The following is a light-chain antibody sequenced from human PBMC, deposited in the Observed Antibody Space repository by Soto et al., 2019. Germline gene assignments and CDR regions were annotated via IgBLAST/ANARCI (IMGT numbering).Light chain of an antibody. V-gene: IGKV3-15*01. CDR1: QSVSSRS. CDR3: QQYIRWPLT. Sequence: QSLGTLSLSTGERATLSCRASQSVSSRSLAWYQQKPGQAPSLLIYGASTRATGTPARFSGSGSGTEFTLTISSLQSEDFAVYYCQQYIRWPLTFGGGTKVDNK. J-gene: IGKJ4*01. CDR2: GAS.